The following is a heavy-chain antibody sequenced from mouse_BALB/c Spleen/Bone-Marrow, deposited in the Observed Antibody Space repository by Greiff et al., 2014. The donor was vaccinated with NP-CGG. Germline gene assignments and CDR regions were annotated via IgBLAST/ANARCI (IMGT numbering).Heavy chain of an antibody. Sequence: EVHLVESGAELVKPGASVKLSCTASGFNIKDTYMHLVKQRPEQGLEWIGRIDPANGNTKYDPKFQGKATITADTSSNTAYLQLSSLTSEDTAVYYCAAYYYGSSQLAYWGQGTLVTVSA. D-gene: IGHD1-1*01. CDR1: GFNIKDTY. CDR3: AAYYYGSSQLAY. CDR2: IDPANGNT. V-gene: IGHV14-3*02. J-gene: IGHJ3*01.